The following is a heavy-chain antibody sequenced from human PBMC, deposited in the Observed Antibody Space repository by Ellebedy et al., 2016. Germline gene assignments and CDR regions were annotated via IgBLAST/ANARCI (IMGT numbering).Heavy chain of an antibody. CDR2: IIPLFGTP. J-gene: IGHJ6*02. D-gene: IGHD3-10*01. V-gene: IGHV1-69*13. Sequence: ASVKVSWKASGGTFSSYVITWVRQAPGQGLEWVGGIIPLFGTPNYAQKVQGRVTITADESTSTAYMELSSLRSEDTAVHYCARDQFGTMVRGVIVYYYGMDVWGQGTTVTVSS. CDR3: ARDQFGTMVRGVIVYYYGMDV. CDR1: GGTFSSYV.